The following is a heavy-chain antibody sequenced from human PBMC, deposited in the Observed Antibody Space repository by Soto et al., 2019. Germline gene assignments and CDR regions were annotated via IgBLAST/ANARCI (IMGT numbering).Heavy chain of an antibody. J-gene: IGHJ6*02. CDR3: ARGSTMVRGVRDYYGMDV. CDR2: IYYSGST. D-gene: IGHD3-10*01. V-gene: IGHV4-59*01. Sequence: SETLSLTCTVSGGSINSYYWSWIRQPPGKGLEWIGYIYYSGSTNYNPSLKSRVTISVDTSKNQFSLKLSSVTAADTAVYYCARGSTMVRGVRDYYGMDVWGQGTTVTVSS. CDR1: GGSINSYY.